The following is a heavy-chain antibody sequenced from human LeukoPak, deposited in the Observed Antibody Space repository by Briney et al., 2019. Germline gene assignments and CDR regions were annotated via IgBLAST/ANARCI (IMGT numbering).Heavy chain of an antibody. J-gene: IGHJ4*02. CDR1: GYTFTSFF. D-gene: IGHD3-10*01. CDR2: INPRGGSA. CDR3: ARDYHGSGSLTTFDS. Sequence: ASVTVSCKASGYTFTSFFMHWVRQAPGQGLEWMGIINPRGGSATSAQRFQGRLTVTRDTSTSTVYMELSSLTSEDTAVYYCARDYHGSGSLTTFDSWGQGTLVTVSS. V-gene: IGHV1-46*01.